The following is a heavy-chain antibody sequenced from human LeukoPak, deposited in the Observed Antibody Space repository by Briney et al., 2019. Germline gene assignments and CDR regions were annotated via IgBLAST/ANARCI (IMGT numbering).Heavy chain of an antibody. D-gene: IGHD5-12*01. J-gene: IGHJ4*02. CDR3: ARKGKRWLQGRDARFDY. V-gene: IGHV4-34*01. CDR1: GGSFSGYY. CDR2: INHSGST. Sequence: PSETLSLTCAVYGGSFSGYYWSWIRQPPGKGLEWIGEINHSGSTNYNPSLKSRVTISVDTSKNQFSLKLSSVTAADTAVYYCARKGKRWLQGRDARFDYWGQGTLVTVSS.